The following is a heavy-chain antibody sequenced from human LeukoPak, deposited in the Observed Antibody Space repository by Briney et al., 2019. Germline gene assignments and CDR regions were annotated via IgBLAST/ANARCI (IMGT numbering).Heavy chain of an antibody. CDR1: GDSVSSNSAA. CDR2: TYYRSKWYN. CDR3: ARGVGAEYSSSWYPFDY. D-gene: IGHD6-13*01. Sequence: QTLSLTCAISGDSVSSNSAAWNWIRQSPSRGLEWLGRTYYRSKWYNDYAVSVKSRITINPDTSKNQFSLQLNSVTPEDTAVYYCARGVGAEYSSSWYPFDYWGQGTLVTVSS. V-gene: IGHV6-1*01. J-gene: IGHJ4*02.